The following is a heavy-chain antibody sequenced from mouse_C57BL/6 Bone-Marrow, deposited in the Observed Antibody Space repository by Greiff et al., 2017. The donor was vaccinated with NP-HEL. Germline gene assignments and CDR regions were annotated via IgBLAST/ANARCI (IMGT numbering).Heavy chain of an antibody. Sequence: VQRVESGAELARPGASVKLSCKASGYTFTSYGISWVKQRTGQGLEWIGEIYPRSGNTYYNEKFKGKATLTADESSSTAYMELRSLTSEDSAVYFCARWGTGRTWFAYWGQGTLVTVSA. CDR3: ARWGTGRTWFAY. CDR2: IYPRSGNT. V-gene: IGHV1-81*01. CDR1: GYTFTSYG. D-gene: IGHD4-1*01. J-gene: IGHJ3*01.